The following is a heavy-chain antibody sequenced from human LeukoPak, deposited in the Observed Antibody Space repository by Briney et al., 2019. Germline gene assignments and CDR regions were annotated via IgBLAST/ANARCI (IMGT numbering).Heavy chain of an antibody. V-gene: IGHV3-23*01. D-gene: IGHD1-26*01. Sequence: GGSLRLSCAASGFDFSTYAVSWVRQAPGKGLEWVSGIGGGDTHYADSVKGRFTISRDNSKSTVELHMSSLRVEDTAVYYCAKDGQSFNSMWDYLDSWGRGTLVTVSS. J-gene: IGHJ4*02. CDR3: AKDGQSFNSMWDYLDS. CDR2: IGGGDT. CDR1: GFDFSTYA.